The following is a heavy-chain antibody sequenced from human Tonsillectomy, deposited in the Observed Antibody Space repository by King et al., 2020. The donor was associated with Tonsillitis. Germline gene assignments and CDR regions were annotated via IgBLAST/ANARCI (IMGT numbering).Heavy chain of an antibody. J-gene: IGHJ3*02. CDR2: ITTSGFI. CDR1: RFTISSYN. V-gene: IGHV3-21*01. CDR3: TRGLRFGGYDYMTFDI. D-gene: IGHD5-12*01. Sequence: QLVQSGGGLVKPGGSLRLSCAASRFTISSYNMNWVRQAPGKGLEWVSSITTSGFIYYAESVKGRFTISRDDAKNSLYLQMNSLRAEDTAVYFCTRGLRFGGYDYMTFDIWGQGTMVTVSS.